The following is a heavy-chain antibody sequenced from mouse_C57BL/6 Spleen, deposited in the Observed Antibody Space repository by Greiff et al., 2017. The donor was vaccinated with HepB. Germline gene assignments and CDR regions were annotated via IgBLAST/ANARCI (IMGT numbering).Heavy chain of an antibody. J-gene: IGHJ3*01. CDR2: IDPSDSYT. CDR3: ARGHYDGSSYGWFAY. Sequence: QVQLQQPGAELVMPGASVKLSCKASGYTFTSYWMHWVKQRPGQGLEWIGEIDPSDSYTNYNQKFKGKSTLTVDKSSSTAYMQLSSLTSEDSAVYYCARGHYDGSSYGWFAYWGQGTLVTVSA. CDR1: GYTFTSYW. V-gene: IGHV1-69*01. D-gene: IGHD1-1*01.